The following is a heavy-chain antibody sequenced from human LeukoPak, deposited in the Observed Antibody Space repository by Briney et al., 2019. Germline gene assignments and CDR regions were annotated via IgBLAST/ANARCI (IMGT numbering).Heavy chain of an antibody. Sequence: PSETLSLTCTVSGGSISSGSYYWSWTRQPAGKGLEWIGRIYTSGSTNYNPSLKSRVTISVDTSKNQFSLKLSSVTAADTAVYYCASSHYYYYMDVWGKGTTVTVSS. J-gene: IGHJ6*03. V-gene: IGHV4-61*02. CDR2: IYTSGST. CDR1: GGSISSGSYY. CDR3: ASSHYYYYMDV.